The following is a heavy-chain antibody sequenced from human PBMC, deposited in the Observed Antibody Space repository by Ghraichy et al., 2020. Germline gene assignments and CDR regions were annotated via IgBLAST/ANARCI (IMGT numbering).Heavy chain of an antibody. CDR2: ISSRSSTI. CDR1: GFTFSSYS. J-gene: IGHJ6*02. CDR3: ARGFSGGDYYYYGMDV. Sequence: ESLNISCAASGFTFSSYSMNWVRQAPGKGLEWVSYISSRSSTIYYADSVKGRFTISRDNAKNSLYLQMNSLRDEDTAVYYCARGFSGGDYYYYGMDVWGQGTTVTVSS. V-gene: IGHV3-48*02. D-gene: IGHD2-15*01.